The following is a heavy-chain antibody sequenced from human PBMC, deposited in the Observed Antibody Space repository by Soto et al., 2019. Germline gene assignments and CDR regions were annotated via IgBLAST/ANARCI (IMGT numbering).Heavy chain of an antibody. CDR2: IIPILTIT. J-gene: IGHJ6*02. CDR1: GGTFSSYT. CDR3: ARRRNCGADCYKYYYFGMDV. V-gene: IGHV1-69*02. D-gene: IGHD2-21*02. Sequence: QVQLVQSGAEVKKPGSSVRLSCTASGGTFSSYTLSWVRQAPGQGLEWMGRIIPILTITDYAQKFRGRLTITADKSSSTAYMELSGLRSEDTAVYYCARRRNCGADCYKYYYFGMDVWGQGTTVTVSS.